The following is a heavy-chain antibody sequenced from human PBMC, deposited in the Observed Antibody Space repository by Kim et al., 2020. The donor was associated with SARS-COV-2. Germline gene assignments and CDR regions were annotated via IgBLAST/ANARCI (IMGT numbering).Heavy chain of an antibody. CDR1: GGSFSGYY. D-gene: IGHD3-10*01. CDR2: INHSGST. CDR3: ARVMITMVRGVIITNYYYYGMDV. V-gene: IGHV4-34*01. J-gene: IGHJ6*02. Sequence: SETLSLTCAVYGGSFSGYYWSWIRQPPGKGLEWIGEINHSGSTNYNTSLKSRVTISVDTSKNQFSLKLSSVTAADTAVYYCARVMITMVRGVIITNYYYYGMDVWGQGTTVTVSS.